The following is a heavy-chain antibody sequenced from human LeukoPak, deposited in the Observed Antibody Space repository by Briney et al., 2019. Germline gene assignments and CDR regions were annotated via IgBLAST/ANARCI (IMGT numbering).Heavy chain of an antibody. CDR3: ARVYSSSSGKNAFDI. J-gene: IGHJ3*02. V-gene: IGHV3-7*03. CDR1: GFTFNNYW. D-gene: IGHD6-6*01. Sequence: GGSLRLSCAVSGFTFNNYWMSWVRQAPGKGLEWVANIKQDGNEKYYVDSVKGRFTISRDNAKKSPYLQMNSLRAEDTAVYYCARVYSSSSGKNAFDIWGQGTMVTVSP. CDR2: IKQDGNEK.